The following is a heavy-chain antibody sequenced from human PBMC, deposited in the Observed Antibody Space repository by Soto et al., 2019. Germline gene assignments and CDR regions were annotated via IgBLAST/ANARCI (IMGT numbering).Heavy chain of an antibody. Sequence: GGSLRLSCAASGFTFSNHVMNWVRQAPGKGLEWVSAINGGGGSTFYADSVKGRFTISRDNSKNPLYLQMHSLRADDTAVYYCANVPEYNFWSGYRYYFDYWGQGTLVTVSS. CDR3: ANVPEYNFWSGYRYYFDY. J-gene: IGHJ4*02. V-gene: IGHV3-23*01. CDR1: GFTFSNHV. CDR2: INGGGGST. D-gene: IGHD3-3*01.